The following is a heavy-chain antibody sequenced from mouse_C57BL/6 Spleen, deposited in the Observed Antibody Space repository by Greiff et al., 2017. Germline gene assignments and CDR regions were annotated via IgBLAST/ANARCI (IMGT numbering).Heavy chain of an antibody. CDR1: GFTFSSYA. CDR3: ARAVYDEYDEGLAD. D-gene: IGHD2-4*01. CDR2: ISDGGSYT. V-gene: IGHV5-4*03. Sequence: EVKLVESGGGLVKPGGSLKLSCAASGFTFSSYAMSWVRQTPEKRLEWVATISDGGSYTYYPDNVKGRFTISRDNAKNNLYLQMSHLKSEDTAMYYCARAVYDEYDEGLADWGQGTLVTVSA. J-gene: IGHJ3*01.